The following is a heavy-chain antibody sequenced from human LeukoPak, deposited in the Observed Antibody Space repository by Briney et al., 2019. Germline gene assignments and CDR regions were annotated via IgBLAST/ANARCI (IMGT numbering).Heavy chain of an antibody. CDR3: ARDGYCSGGSCHSFEY. V-gene: IGHV1-46*01. J-gene: IGHJ4*02. Sequence: ASVKVSCKTSGYTFTFYYIHWVRQAPGQGLEWKGIINPHADSTTYAQKFQGGVTMTRDMSTSTVYMELSSLRSEDTAVYFCARDGYCSGGSCHSFEYWGQGTLVTVSS. CDR1: GYTFTFYY. D-gene: IGHD2-15*01. CDR2: INPHADST.